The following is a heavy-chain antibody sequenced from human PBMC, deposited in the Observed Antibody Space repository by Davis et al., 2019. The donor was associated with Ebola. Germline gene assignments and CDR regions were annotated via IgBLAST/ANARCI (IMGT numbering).Heavy chain of an antibody. CDR3: YSSSWYHRFDH. Sequence: MPSETLSLTCAVSGGSISSSTYYWGWIRQPPGKGLEWIGSIYNSGTTYYNPSLKSRVAISVDTSKNQFSLKVTSVTAADKGVYYCYSSSWYHRFDHWGQGVLVTVSS. D-gene: IGHD6-13*01. J-gene: IGHJ5*02. CDR2: IYNSGTT. V-gene: IGHV4-39*01. CDR1: GGSISSSTYY.